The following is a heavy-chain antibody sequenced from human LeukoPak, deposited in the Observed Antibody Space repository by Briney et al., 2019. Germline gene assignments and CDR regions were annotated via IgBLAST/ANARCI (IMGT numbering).Heavy chain of an antibody. D-gene: IGHD4-17*01. Sequence: SETLSLTCGVYGGSFSGYYWSWIRQSPGKGLEWIGEINHSGSTTYNPSLKSRVSISIDSSKRQFSLKLNSVTAADTAVYYCARGSYDFGDSSLEYWGQGTLVSVSS. CDR1: GGSFSGYY. CDR2: INHSGST. CDR3: ARGSYDFGDSSLEY. V-gene: IGHV4-34*01. J-gene: IGHJ4*02.